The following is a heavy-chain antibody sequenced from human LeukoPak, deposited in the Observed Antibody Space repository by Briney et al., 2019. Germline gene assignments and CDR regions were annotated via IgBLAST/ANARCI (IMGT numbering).Heavy chain of an antibody. J-gene: IGHJ5*02. V-gene: IGHV4-34*01. Sequence: SETLSLTCAVYGGSLSGYYWSWIRQPPGKGLEWIGEINHSGSTNYNPSLKSRVTISVDTSKNQFSLKLSSVTAADTAVYYCARGKRTIVATITSGNFRYCSGGSCYRWFDPWGQGTLVTVSS. CDR2: INHSGST. CDR1: GGSLSGYY. D-gene: IGHD2-15*01. CDR3: ARGKRTIVATITSGNFRYCSGGSCYRWFDP.